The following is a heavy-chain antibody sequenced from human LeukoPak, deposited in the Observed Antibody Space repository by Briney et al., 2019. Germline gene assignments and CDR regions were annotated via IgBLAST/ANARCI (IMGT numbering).Heavy chain of an antibody. CDR1: GFTFSSYG. Sequence: GSLRLSCAASGFTFSSYGMSWVRQAPGKGLEWIGEINHSGSTNYNPSLKSRVTISVDTSKNQFSLKLSSVTAADTAVYYCARRPTYWGQGTLVTVSS. CDR2: INHSGST. CDR3: ARRPTY. J-gene: IGHJ4*02. V-gene: IGHV4-34*01.